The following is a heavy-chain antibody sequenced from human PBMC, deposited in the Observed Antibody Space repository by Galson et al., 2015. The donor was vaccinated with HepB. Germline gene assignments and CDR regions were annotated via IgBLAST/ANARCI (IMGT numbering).Heavy chain of an antibody. J-gene: IGHJ3*01. D-gene: IGHD3-16*01. CDR2: IPYRGGT. V-gene: IGHV4-4*02. Sequence: VGLSLTRGVSRVSPSPRSSWGLVPQGPGEGLGGVGEIPYRGGTNNKPVLMRRVTNSIEKSKNHFSVKLSSVTASDTARYYCVRDRGWGVARGFDVWGQGTMVTVSS. CDR3: VRDRGWGVARGFDV. CDR1: RVSPSPRSS.